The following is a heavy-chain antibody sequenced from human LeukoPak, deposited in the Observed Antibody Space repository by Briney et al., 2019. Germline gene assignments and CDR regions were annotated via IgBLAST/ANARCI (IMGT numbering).Heavy chain of an antibody. J-gene: IGHJ4*02. CDR1: GFTFDDYG. D-gene: IGHD6-13*01. V-gene: IGHV3-20*04. Sequence: GGSLGLSCAASGFTFDDYGMSWVRQAPGKGLEWVSGINWKGDSRGYADSVKGRFTISRDNAKNSLYPQMNSLRAEDTALYYCARVGSSSWYRYFDYWGQGTLVTVSS. CDR3: ARVGSSSWYRYFDY. CDR2: INWKGDSR.